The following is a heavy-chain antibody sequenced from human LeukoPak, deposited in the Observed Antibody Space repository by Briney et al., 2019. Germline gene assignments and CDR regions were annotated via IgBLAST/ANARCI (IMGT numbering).Heavy chain of an antibody. D-gene: IGHD2-2*01. CDR1: GYTFTSYG. J-gene: IGHJ6*03. CDR2: ISAYNGNT. V-gene: IGHV1-18*01. CDR3: AREGEGVPGAMSWFQYYYYYMDV. Sequence: ASVKVSCKASGYTFTSYGISWVRQAPGQGLEWMGWISAYNGNTNYAQKFKGRVTMTTDTLTTTAHMELRSLRSDDTVVYYCAREGEGVPGAMSWFQYYYYYMDVWGKGTTVIVSS.